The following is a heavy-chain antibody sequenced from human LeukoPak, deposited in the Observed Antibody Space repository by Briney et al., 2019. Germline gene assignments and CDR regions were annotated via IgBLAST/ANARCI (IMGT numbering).Heavy chain of an antibody. Sequence: GGSLRLSCAASGFTFSSYGMHWVRQAPGKGLEWVAFIRYDGSNKYYADSVKGRFTISRDNSKYTLYLQMNSLRAGDTAVYYCANSQGYGDYVDAFDIWGQGTMVTVSS. V-gene: IGHV3-30*02. CDR1: GFTFSSYG. D-gene: IGHD4-17*01. CDR3: ANSQGYGDYVDAFDI. CDR2: IRYDGSNK. J-gene: IGHJ3*02.